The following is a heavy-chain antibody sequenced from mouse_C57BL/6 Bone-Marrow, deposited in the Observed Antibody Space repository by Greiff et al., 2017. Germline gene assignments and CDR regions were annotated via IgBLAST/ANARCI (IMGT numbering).Heavy chain of an antibody. CDR2: IHPSDSDT. CDR3: AIGAAMITTVIYYAMDY. J-gene: IGHJ4*01. Sequence: QVQLQQPGAELVKPGASVKVSCKASGYTFTSYWMHWVKQRPGQGLEWIGRIHPSDSDTNYNQKFTGKATLTVDKSSSTAYMHLSSLTSEDSAVYYCAIGAAMITTVIYYAMDYWGQGTSVTVSS. CDR1: GYTFTSYW. V-gene: IGHV1-74*01. D-gene: IGHD2-4*01.